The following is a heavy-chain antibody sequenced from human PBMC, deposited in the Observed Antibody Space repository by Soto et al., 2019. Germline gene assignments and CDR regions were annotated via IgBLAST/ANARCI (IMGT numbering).Heavy chain of an antibody. Sequence: GASVKVSCKASGYTFTSYAMHWVRQAPGQRLEWMGWINAGNGNTKYSQKFQGRVTITRDTSASTAYMELSSLRVEDTAMYYCARGGYSYGYGAFDYWGQGTLVTVSS. V-gene: IGHV1-3*01. D-gene: IGHD5-18*01. CDR2: INAGNGNT. CDR1: GYTFTSYA. CDR3: ARGGYSYGYGAFDY. J-gene: IGHJ4*02.